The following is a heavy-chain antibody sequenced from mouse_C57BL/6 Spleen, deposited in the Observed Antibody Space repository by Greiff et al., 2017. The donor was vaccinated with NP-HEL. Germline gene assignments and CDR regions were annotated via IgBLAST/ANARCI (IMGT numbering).Heavy chain of an antibody. V-gene: IGHV5-16*01. Sequence: EVQRVESEGGLVQPGSSMKLSCTASGFTFSDYYMAWVRQVPEKGLEWVANINYDGSSTYYLDSLKSRFIISRDNAKNILYLQMSSLKSEDTATYYCARFGEDYAMDYWGQGTSVTVSS. CDR2: INYDGSST. J-gene: IGHJ4*01. D-gene: IGHD2-13*01. CDR3: ARFGEDYAMDY. CDR1: GFTFSDYY.